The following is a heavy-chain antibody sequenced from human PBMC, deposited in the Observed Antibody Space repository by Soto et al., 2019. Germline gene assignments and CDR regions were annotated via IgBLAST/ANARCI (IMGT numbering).Heavy chain of an antibody. D-gene: IGHD5-12*01. V-gene: IGHV3-23*01. J-gene: IGHJ4*02. CDR3: AGSRLSRLDY. CDR2: ISGSGGST. Sequence: PGGSLRLSCAASGFTFSSYAMTWARKDPRKGLEWVSAISGSGGSTYYAASVKGRFTISRDNAKNTLYLQMNSLRVEYTAVYYCAGSRLSRLDYSAQGALVTGSS. CDR1: GFTFSSYA.